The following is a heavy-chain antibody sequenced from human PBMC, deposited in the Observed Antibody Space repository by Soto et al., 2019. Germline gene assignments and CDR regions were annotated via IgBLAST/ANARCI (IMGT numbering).Heavy chain of an antibody. Sequence: PEXLYLTWTGSDGSISPGGYYWGWILQPPGKGLEWIGSIYYSGSTYYNPSLKSRVAISVDTSKNQFSLKLSSVTAADTAVYYCARVNYDILTGYGGMDVWGQGTTVT. D-gene: IGHD3-9*01. CDR3: ARVNYDILTGYGGMDV. CDR2: IYYSGST. V-gene: IGHV4-39*07. J-gene: IGHJ6*02. CDR1: DGSISPGGYY.